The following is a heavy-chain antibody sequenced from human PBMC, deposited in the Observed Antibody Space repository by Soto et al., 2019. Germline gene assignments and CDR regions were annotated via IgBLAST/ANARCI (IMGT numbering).Heavy chain of an antibody. D-gene: IGHD2-21*01. Sequence: SETLALTCTVSGGSISSSVDSWGWIHQPPGKGLEWIGSFYYSGSTYYNPSLKSRVTISVDTSKNQFSLKLSSVTAADTAVYYCAREITYSDSLRNYFDYWGQGTLVTVSX. CDR1: GGSISSSVDS. CDR3: AREITYSDSLRNYFDY. J-gene: IGHJ4*02. CDR2: FYYSGST. V-gene: IGHV4-39*01.